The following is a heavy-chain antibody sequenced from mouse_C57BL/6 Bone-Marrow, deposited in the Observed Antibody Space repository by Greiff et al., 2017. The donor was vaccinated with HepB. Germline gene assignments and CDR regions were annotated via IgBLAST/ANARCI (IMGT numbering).Heavy chain of an antibody. CDR3: ARRAYGSSSFAY. CDR2: ISNGGGST. D-gene: IGHD1-1*01. V-gene: IGHV5-12*01. J-gene: IGHJ3*01. Sequence: EVQGVESGGGLVQPGGSLKLSCAASGFTFSDYYMYWVRQTPEKRLEWVVYISNGGGSTYYPDTVKGRFTISRDNAKNTLYLQMSRLKSEDTAMYYCARRAYGSSSFAYWGQGTLVTVSA. CDR1: GFTFSDYY.